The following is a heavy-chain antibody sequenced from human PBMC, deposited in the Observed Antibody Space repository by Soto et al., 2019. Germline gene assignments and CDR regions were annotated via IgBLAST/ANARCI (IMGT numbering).Heavy chain of an antibody. Sequence: GGSLRLSCAASGFTFSSYSMNWVRQAPGKGLEWVSSISSSSSYIYYADSVKGRFTISRDNAKNSLYLQMNSLRAEDTAVYYCARDLDGGNAPEYLQHWGQGTMVTVYS. V-gene: IGHV3-21*01. D-gene: IGHD2-15*01. CDR3: ARDLDGGNAPEYLQH. J-gene: IGHJ1*01. CDR2: ISSSSSYI. CDR1: GFTFSSYS.